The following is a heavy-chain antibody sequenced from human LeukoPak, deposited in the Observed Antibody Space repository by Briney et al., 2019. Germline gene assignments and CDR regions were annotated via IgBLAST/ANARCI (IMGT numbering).Heavy chain of an antibody. V-gene: IGHV1-2*02. Sequence: ASVKVSCKASGYTFTGYYMHWVRQAPGQGLEWMGWINPNSGDTYHPQKFQGRVTMTTDTSISTAYMELSRLTSDDTAVYYCARDSGTVGAGTLDYWGQGTLVTVSS. CDR1: GYTFTGYY. CDR2: INPNSGDT. CDR3: ARDSGTVGAGTLDY. D-gene: IGHD1-26*01. J-gene: IGHJ4*02.